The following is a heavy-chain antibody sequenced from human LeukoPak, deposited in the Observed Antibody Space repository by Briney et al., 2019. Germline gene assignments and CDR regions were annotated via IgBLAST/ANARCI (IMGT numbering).Heavy chain of an antibody. CDR2: IYYSGST. CDR3: ARADTVVINYFDY. D-gene: IGHD4-23*01. CDR1: GVSITSGGYY. J-gene: IGHJ4*02. Sequence: PSETLSLTCTVSGVSITSGGYYWTWIRQHPGKGLEWIGYIYYSGSTYYNPSLKSRVTISVDTSKNQFSLNLSSVTAADTAVYYCARADTVVINYFDYWGQGTLVTVSS. V-gene: IGHV4-31*03.